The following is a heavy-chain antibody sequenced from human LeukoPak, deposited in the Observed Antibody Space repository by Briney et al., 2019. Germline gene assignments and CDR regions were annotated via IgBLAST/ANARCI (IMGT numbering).Heavy chain of an antibody. CDR1: GYTFTSYA. CDR2: INAGNGNT. CDR3: ARSHGSGSYYTS. V-gene: IGHV1-3*03. J-gene: IGHJ5*02. Sequence: ASVKVSCKASGYTFTSYAMRWVRQAPGQRLEWMGWINAGNGNTKYSQEFQGRVTITRDTSASTAYMELSSLRSEDMAVYYCARSHGSGSYYTSWGQGTLVTVSS. D-gene: IGHD3-10*01.